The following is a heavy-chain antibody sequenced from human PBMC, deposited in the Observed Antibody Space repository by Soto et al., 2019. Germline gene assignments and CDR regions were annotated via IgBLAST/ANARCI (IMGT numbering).Heavy chain of an antibody. Sequence: PSETLSLTCTVSGGSVSSSGSHYWGWIRQPPGQGLEWIGSMYHSGSTYYNPSLKSRVTISVDTSKNQFSLKLNSVTAADTAMYYCARAPDYWGQGTLVTAPQ. V-gene: IGHV4-39*01. J-gene: IGHJ4*02. CDR2: MYHSGST. CDR3: ARAPDY. CDR1: GGSVSSSGSHY.